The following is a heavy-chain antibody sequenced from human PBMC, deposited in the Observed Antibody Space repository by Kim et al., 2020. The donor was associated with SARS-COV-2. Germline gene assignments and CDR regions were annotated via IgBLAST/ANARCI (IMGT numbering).Heavy chain of an antibody. CDR1: EFSVNTIF. V-gene: IGHV3-53*01. J-gene: IGHJ5*02. Sequence: GGSLRLSCAASEFSVNTIFMGWVRQAPRKGLVWVSLLHIGVTTYYADSVKGRFTISRDSSKNILYLQMNSLRVDDTAVYYCARDRGGAWGQGTLVTVSS. D-gene: IGHD3-16*01. CDR3: ARDRGGA. CDR2: LHIGVTT.